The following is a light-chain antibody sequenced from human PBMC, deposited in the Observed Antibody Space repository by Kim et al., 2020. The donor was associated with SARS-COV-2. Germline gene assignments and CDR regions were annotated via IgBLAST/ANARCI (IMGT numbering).Light chain of an antibody. J-gene: IGLJ2*01. Sequence: SGSPGQSITSSCTGTSSDVGSYNLVSWYQQHPGKAPKLMIYEVNKRPSGVSNRFSGSKSGNTASLTISGLQAEDEADYYCCSYVVFGGGTQLTVL. CDR1: SSDVGSYNL. CDR3: CSYVV. V-gene: IGLV2-23*02. CDR2: EVN.